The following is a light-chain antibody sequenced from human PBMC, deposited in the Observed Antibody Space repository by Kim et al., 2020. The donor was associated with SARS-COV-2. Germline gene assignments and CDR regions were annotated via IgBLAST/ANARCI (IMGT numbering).Light chain of an antibody. J-gene: IGKJ1*01. CDR2: GTS. V-gene: IGKV3-20*01. Sequence: LSPGERATLSCRASQSVGSKYLAWYQQKPAQAPRLLIYGTSGRASGIPDRFSGSGSGTDFTLTISRLEPEDFAVYYCQQYAGSPGTFGQGTKLEI. CDR3: QQYAGSPGT. CDR1: QSVGSKY.